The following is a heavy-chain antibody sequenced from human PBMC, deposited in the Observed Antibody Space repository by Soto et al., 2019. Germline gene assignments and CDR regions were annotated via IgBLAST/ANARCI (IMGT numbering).Heavy chain of an antibody. CDR1: GFTVSSNY. Sequence: GGSLRLSCAASGFTVSSNYMSWVRQAPGKGLEWVSVIYSGGSTYYADSVKGRFTISRHNSKNTLYLQMNSLRAEDTAVYYCARVYVEYYGSGSYYNDYWGQGTLVTVSS. CDR3: ARVYVEYYGSGSYYNDY. V-gene: IGHV3-53*04. CDR2: IYSGGST. J-gene: IGHJ4*02. D-gene: IGHD3-10*01.